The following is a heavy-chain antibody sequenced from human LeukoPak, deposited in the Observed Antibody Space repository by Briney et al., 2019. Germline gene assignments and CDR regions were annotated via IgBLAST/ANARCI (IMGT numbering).Heavy chain of an antibody. J-gene: IGHJ4*02. CDR3: ARDLVNYYDSSGYHDY. CDR1: GFTFSSYW. V-gene: IGHV3-7*01. D-gene: IGHD3-22*01. Sequence: GGSLRLSCAASGFTFSSYWMSWVRRAPGKGLEWVANIKQDGSEKYYVDSVKGRFTISRDNAKNSLYLQMSSLRAEDTAVHYCARDLVNYYDSSGYHDYWGQGTLVTVSS. CDR2: IKQDGSEK.